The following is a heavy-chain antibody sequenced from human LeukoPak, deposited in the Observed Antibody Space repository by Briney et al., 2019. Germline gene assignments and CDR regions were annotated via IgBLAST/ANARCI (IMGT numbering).Heavy chain of an antibody. CDR2: ISSSSSYI. CDR1: GFTFSSYS. Sequence: GGPLRLSCAASGFTFSSYSMNWVRQAPGKGLEWVSSISSSSSYIYYADSVKGRFTISRDNAKNSLYLQMDSLRAEDTAVYYCARDLGEEIFDYWGQGTLVTVSS. J-gene: IGHJ4*02. CDR3: ARDLGEEIFDY. V-gene: IGHV3-21*01. D-gene: IGHD3-10*01.